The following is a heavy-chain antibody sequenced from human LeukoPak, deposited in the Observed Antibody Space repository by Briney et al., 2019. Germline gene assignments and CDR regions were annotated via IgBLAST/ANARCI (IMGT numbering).Heavy chain of an antibody. CDR3: ARVRYSGNYYYFDY. V-gene: IGHV4-39*07. Sequence: SETLSLTCTVSGGSISRSSYYWGWIRQPPGKGLEWIGSIWHSGSTYYNPSLKSRVTISVDTSKNQFSLELSSVTAADTAVYYCARVRYSGNYYYFDYWGQGTLVTVSS. J-gene: IGHJ4*02. CDR2: IWHSGST. CDR1: GGSISRSSYY. D-gene: IGHD1-26*01.